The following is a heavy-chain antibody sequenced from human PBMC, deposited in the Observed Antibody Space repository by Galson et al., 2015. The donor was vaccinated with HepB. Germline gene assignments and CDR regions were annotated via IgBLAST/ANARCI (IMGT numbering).Heavy chain of an antibody. J-gene: IGHJ5*02. CDR2: FDPEDGKT. D-gene: IGHD1-7*01. Sequence: SVKVSCTVSGYTVTELSMHWVRQAPGKGLEWMGGFDPEDGKTIYAQTFQGRVTMTEDTSTDTAYMELSSLRSEDTAVYYCATGHWLEGELPGDGNWFDPWGQGILVTVSS. CDR3: ATGHWLEGELPGDGNWFDP. V-gene: IGHV1-24*01. CDR1: GYTVTELS.